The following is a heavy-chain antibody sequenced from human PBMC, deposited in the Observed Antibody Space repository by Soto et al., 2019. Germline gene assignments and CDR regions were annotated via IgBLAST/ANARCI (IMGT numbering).Heavy chain of an antibody. CDR1: GFTFSSYA. D-gene: IGHD6-19*01. V-gene: IGHV3-23*01. CDR2: ISGSGGST. J-gene: IGHJ4*02. Sequence: GGSLRLSCAASGFTFSSYAMSWVRQAPAKGLEWVSAISGSGGSTYYADSVKGRFTISRDNSKNTLYLQMNSLRAEDTAVYYCATAQFSVADPFDYWGQGTLVTVSS. CDR3: ATAQFSVADPFDY.